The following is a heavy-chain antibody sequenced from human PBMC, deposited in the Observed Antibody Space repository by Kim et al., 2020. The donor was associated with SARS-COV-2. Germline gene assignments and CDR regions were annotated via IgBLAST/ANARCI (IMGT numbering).Heavy chain of an antibody. V-gene: IGHV3-30-3*01. D-gene: IGHD4-4*01. CDR3: GRARPYRNPDY. CDR2: ISNDGRSK. Sequence: GGSLRLSCATSGFTFNNYAIHWIRQAPGKGLEWVADISNDGRSKFYADSVKGRFTISRDNSENTLYLEMSSLRSEDTALYYCGRARPYRNPDYWGQGTLVTVSA. J-gene: IGHJ4*02. CDR1: GFTFNNYA.